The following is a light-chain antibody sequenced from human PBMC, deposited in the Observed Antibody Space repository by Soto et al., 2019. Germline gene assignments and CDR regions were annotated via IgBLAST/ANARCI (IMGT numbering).Light chain of an antibody. Sequence: DIQMTQSPSSLSASVGDRVTITCRASQSISSFLNWYQQKPGKAPKILIYAASSLQSGVPSRFSGSGSGTDFTLTISSLQPEDVATYYCQQSYSTPWTCGQGTKVEIK. CDR1: QSISSF. CDR2: AAS. CDR3: QQSYSTPWT. J-gene: IGKJ1*01. V-gene: IGKV1-39*01.